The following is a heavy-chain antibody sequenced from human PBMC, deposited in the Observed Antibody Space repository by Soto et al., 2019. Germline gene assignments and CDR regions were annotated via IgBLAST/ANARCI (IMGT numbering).Heavy chain of an antibody. V-gene: IGHV1-69*02. CDR2: IIPILGIA. J-gene: IGHJ3*02. D-gene: IGHD3-16*01. CDR3: SVITFGGVNNDAFDI. CDR1: GGTFSSYT. Sequence: WASVKVSCKASGGTFSSYTISWVRQAPGQGLEWMGRIIPILGIANYAQKFQGRVTITADKSTSTAYMELSSLRSEDTAVYYCSVITFGGVNNDAFDIWGQGTMVTVSS.